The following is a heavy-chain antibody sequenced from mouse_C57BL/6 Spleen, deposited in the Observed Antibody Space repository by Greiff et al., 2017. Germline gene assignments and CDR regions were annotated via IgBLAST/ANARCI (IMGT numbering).Heavy chain of an antibody. V-gene: IGHV1-9*01. CDR2: ILPGSGST. J-gene: IGHJ4*01. CDR3: ARDRIYYDYDGYAMDY. Sequence: VKLVESGAELMKPGASVKLSCKATGYTFTGYWIEWVKQRPGHGLEWIGEILPGSGSTNYNEKFKGKATFTADTSSNTAYMQLSSLTTEDSAIYYCARDRIYYDYDGYAMDYWGQGTSVTVSS. CDR1: GYTFTGYW. D-gene: IGHD2-4*01.